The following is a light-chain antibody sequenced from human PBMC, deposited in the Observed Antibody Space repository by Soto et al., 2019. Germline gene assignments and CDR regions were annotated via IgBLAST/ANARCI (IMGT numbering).Light chain of an antibody. V-gene: IGLV2-8*01. J-gene: IGLJ1*01. CDR2: EVN. Sequence: QSALTQPPSASGSPGQSVAISCTGTSGDVGGYNYVSWYQQHPGKAPKLMIYEVNNRPSGVPDRFSGSKSGNTASLTVSGLQAEDEADYYCSSYAGSSNVFGTGTKLTVL. CDR3: SSYAGSSNV. CDR1: SGDVGGYNY.